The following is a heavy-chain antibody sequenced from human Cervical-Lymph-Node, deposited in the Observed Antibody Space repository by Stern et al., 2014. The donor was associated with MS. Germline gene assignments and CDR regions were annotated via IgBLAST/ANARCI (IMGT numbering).Heavy chain of an antibody. Sequence: EMQLVESGGGLVQPGGSLKLSCAASGFTFSGSAMHWVRQASGKGLEWVGSIRSKANSYATAYAASVKGRFTISRDDSKNTAYLQMNSLKTEDTAVYYCSREGFGVVQYAFDIWGQGTMVTVSS. V-gene: IGHV3-73*01. CDR2: IRSKANSYAT. CDR1: GFTFSGSA. CDR3: SREGFGVVQYAFDI. D-gene: IGHD3-3*01. J-gene: IGHJ3*02.